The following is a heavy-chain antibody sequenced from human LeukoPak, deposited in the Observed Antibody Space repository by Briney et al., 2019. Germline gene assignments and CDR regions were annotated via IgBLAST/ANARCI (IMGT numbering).Heavy chain of an antibody. D-gene: IGHD3-22*01. CDR2: IYSGGST. V-gene: IGHV3-66*01. CDR3: ARLYYYDSGGYYPYGAFDI. Sequence: GGSLRLSCAASGFTVSSNYMSWVRQAPGKGLEWVSVIYSGGSTDYADSVKGRFTISRDNSKNTLYFQMNSLRVEDTAVYYCARLYYYDSGGYYPYGAFDIWGQGTMVTVSS. CDR1: GFTVSSNY. J-gene: IGHJ3*02.